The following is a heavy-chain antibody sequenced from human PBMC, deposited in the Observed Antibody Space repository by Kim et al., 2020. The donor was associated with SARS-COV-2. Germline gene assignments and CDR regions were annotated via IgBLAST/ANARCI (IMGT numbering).Heavy chain of an antibody. J-gene: IGHJ3*02. Sequence: GGSLRLSCAASGFTFSSYAMSWVRQAPGKVLEWVSIISGDGGTTYYADSVKGRFTISRDNSKNTLYLQMNSLRAEDTAIYFCAKDDLRGAFDIWGQGTMVTVSS. V-gene: IGHV3-23*01. CDR1: GFTFSSYA. CDR2: ISGDGGTT. CDR3: AKDDLRGAFDI. D-gene: IGHD4-17*01.